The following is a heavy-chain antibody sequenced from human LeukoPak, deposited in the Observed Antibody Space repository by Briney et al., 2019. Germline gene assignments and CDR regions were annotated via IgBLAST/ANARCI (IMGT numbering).Heavy chain of an antibody. Sequence: PGGSLRLSCAASGFTFSSYWMSWVRQAPGKGLEWVANIKQDGSEKYYVDSVKGRFTISRDNAKNSLYLQMNSLRAEDTAVYYCARRAWYYDSSGSYSDAFDIWGQGTMVTVSS. D-gene: IGHD3-22*01. CDR2: IKQDGSEK. CDR1: GFTFSSYW. V-gene: IGHV3-7*01. J-gene: IGHJ3*02. CDR3: ARRAWYYDSSGSYSDAFDI.